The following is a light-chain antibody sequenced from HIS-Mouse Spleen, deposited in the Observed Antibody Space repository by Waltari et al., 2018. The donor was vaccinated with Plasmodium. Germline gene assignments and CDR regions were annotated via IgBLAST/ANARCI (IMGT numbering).Light chain of an antibody. J-gene: IGLJ3*02. CDR2: YYSDSDK. Sequence: QPVLTQPPSSSASPGESASLTCTLPSYINVGSYHLSWYQPQPGSPPRYLLYYYSDSDKGQGSGVPSRFSGSKDASANTGILLISGLQSEDEADYYCMIWPSNASGVFGGGTKLTVL. CDR3: MIWPSNASGV. CDR1: SYINVGSYH. V-gene: IGLV5-37*01.